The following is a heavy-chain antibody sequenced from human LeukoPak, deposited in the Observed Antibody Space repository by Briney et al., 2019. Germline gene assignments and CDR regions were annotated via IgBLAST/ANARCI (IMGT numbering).Heavy chain of an antibody. V-gene: IGHV4-38-2*02. CDR1: GYSISSGYY. CDR3: ARGDCSSTICHSPMDV. J-gene: IGHJ6*03. Sequence: SETLSLTCTVSGYSISSGYYWGWIRQPPGKGLEWIGSIYHSGSTYYNPSLKSRVTISVDTSKNQFSLKLSSVTAADTALYYCARGDCSSTICHSPMDVWGKGTTVTVSS. CDR2: IYHSGST. D-gene: IGHD2-2*01.